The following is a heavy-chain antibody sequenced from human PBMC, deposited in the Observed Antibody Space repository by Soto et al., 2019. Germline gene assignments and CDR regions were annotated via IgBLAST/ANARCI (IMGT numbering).Heavy chain of an antibody. CDR1: GFTFSSYA. J-gene: IGHJ5*02. CDR3: AREVWELQLHWFDP. Sequence: QVQLVESGGGVVQPGRSLRLSCAASGFTFSSYAMHWVRQAPGKGLEWVAVISYDGSNKYYAASVKGRFTISRDNSKNKLYLQMNSLRAEDTAVYYCAREVWELQLHWFDPWGQGTLVTVSS. V-gene: IGHV3-30-3*01. CDR2: ISYDGSNK. D-gene: IGHD1-26*01.